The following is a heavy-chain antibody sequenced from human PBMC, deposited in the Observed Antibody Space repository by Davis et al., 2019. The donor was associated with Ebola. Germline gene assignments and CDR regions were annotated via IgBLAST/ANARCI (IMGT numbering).Heavy chain of an antibody. J-gene: IGHJ6*02. V-gene: IGHV4-34*01. CDR3: ARHTPSSGWVYYYYGMDV. CDR1: GGSFSGYY. D-gene: IGHD6-19*01. CDR2: IYYSGST. Sequence: MPSETLSLTCAVYGGSFSGYYWSWIRQPPGKGLEWIGYIYYSGSTNYNPSLKSRVTISVDTSKNQFSLKLSSVTAADTAVYYCARHTPSSGWVYYYYGMDVWGQGTTVTVSS.